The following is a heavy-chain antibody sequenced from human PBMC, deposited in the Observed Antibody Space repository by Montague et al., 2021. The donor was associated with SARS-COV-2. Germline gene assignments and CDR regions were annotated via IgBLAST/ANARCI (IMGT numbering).Heavy chain of an antibody. V-gene: IGHV3-53*01. CDR1: GFTVSSNY. J-gene: IGHJ4*02. Sequence: SLRLSCAASGFTVSSNYMSWVRQAPGKGLEWVSVIYSGGSTDYADSVKGRLTISRNNSKNTLHLQMNALRGEDTAVYYCASEGDNVSFEYWGQGTLVTVSS. D-gene: IGHD2-21*02. CDR3: ASEGDNVSFEY. CDR2: IYSGGST.